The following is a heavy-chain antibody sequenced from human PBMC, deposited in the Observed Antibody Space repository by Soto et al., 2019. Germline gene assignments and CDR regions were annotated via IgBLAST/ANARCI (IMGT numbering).Heavy chain of an antibody. Sequence: PGGSLRLSCTASGFTFSSYAMSWVRQAPGKGLEWVSAISGSGGSTYYADSVKGRFTISRDNSKNTLYLQMNSLRAEDTAVYYCAKSVGDIVTVRAFDIWGQGTMVTVSS. V-gene: IGHV3-23*01. CDR2: ISGSGGST. D-gene: IGHD2-15*01. CDR3: AKSVGDIVTVRAFDI. J-gene: IGHJ3*02. CDR1: GFTFSSYA.